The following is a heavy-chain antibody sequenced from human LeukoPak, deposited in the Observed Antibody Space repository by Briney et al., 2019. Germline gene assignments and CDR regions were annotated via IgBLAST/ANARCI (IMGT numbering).Heavy chain of an antibody. CDR2: INPSGGST. CDR1: GYTFTSYY. V-gene: IGHV1-46*01. CDR3: ARGGVRTGIQLWEFGY. D-gene: IGHD5-18*01. Sequence: ASVKASCKASGYTFTSYYMHWVRQAPGQGLEWMGIINPSGGSTSYAQKFQGRVTMTRDTSTSTVYMELSSLRSEDTAVYYCARGGVRTGIQLWEFGYWGQGTLVTVSS. J-gene: IGHJ4*02.